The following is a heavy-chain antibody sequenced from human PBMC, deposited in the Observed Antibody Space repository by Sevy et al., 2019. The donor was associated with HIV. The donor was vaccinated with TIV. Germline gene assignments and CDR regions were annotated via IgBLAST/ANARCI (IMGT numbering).Heavy chain of an antibody. J-gene: IGHJ4*02. D-gene: IGHD6-13*01. Sequence: GESLKISCKASGYIFTGNYVHWVRQAPGKGLEWMGWTNPNSGGTNYAQKFQGRVTMTRDTSVTSVYMEVHSLRFDDTAVYYCARGGGNQQLVFDYWGQGTVVTVSS. CDR3: ARGGGNQQLVFDY. CDR1: GYIFTGNY. V-gene: IGHV1-2*02. CDR2: TNPNSGGT.